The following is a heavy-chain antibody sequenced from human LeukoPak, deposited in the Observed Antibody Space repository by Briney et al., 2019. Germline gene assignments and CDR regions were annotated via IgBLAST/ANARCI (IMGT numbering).Heavy chain of an antibody. V-gene: IGHV3-9*01. CDR2: ISWNSGSI. J-gene: IGHJ4*02. Sequence: GGSLRLSCAASGFTFDDYAMHWVRQAPGKGLEWVSGISWNSGSIGYADSVKGRFTISRDNAKNSLYLQMNSLRAEDTALYYCAKDAEGYFDYWGQGTLVTVSS. CDR3: AKDAEGYFDY. CDR1: GFTFDDYA.